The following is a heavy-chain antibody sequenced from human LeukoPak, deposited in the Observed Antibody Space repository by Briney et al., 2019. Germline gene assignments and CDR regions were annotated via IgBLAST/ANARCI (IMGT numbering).Heavy chain of an antibody. CDR2: ISGSGGST. V-gene: IGHV3-23*01. CDR3: AVTGSSGWFWDH. J-gene: IGHJ4*02. CDR1: GFTFSSYA. Sequence: PGGSLRLSCAASGFTFSSYAMSWVRQAPGKGLEWVSAISGSGGSTYYADSVKGRFTISRDNSKNTLYLQMNSLRAEDTAVYYYAVTGSSGWFWDHWGQGTLVTVSS. D-gene: IGHD6-19*01.